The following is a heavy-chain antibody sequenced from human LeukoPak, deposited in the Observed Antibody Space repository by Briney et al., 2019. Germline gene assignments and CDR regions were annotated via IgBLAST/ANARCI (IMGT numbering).Heavy chain of an antibody. CDR3: AKHKFTEAGPNFFDY. V-gene: IGHV3-23*01. J-gene: IGHJ4*02. D-gene: IGHD6-19*01. CDR2: ISLAGGTT. CDR1: GFSFVNCA. Sequence: PGGSLRLSCTASGFSFVNCAMNWVRQAPGKGLEWVSVISLAGGTTYYADSVKGRFTISRDDSKKTLYLQMDSLRAEDTAVYYCAKHKFTEAGPNFFDYWGQGTLVTVSS.